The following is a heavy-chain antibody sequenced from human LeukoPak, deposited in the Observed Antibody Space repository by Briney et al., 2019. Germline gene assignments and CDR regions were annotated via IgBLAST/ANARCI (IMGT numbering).Heavy chain of an antibody. V-gene: IGHV4-34*01. J-gene: IGHJ4*02. CDR3: ARAGSAKRKYSSSWYRY. CDR1: GGSFSGYY. CDR2: INHSGST. Sequence: SETLSLTCAVYGGSFSGYYWSWIRQPPGKGLEWIGEINHSGSTNYNPSLKRRVTISVDTSKNQFSLKLSSVTAADTAVYYCARAGSAKRKYSSSWYRYWGQGTLVTVSS. D-gene: IGHD6-13*01.